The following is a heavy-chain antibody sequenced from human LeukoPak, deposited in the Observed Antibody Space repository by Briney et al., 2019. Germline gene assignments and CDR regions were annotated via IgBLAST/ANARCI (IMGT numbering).Heavy chain of an antibody. Sequence: GGSLRLSCAASGFTFSSYEMNWVRQAPGKGLEWVSYISSSGSTIYYADSVKGRFTISRDNAKNSLYLQMNSLRAEDTAVYYCAKSSGSSWYPFDYWGQGTLVTVSS. D-gene: IGHD6-13*01. J-gene: IGHJ4*02. CDR3: AKSSGSSWYPFDY. V-gene: IGHV3-48*03. CDR1: GFTFSSYE. CDR2: ISSSGSTI.